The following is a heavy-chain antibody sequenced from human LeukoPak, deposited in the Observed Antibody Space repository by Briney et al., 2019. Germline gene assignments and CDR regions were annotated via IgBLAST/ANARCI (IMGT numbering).Heavy chain of an antibody. D-gene: IGHD2-15*01. CDR3: AREGDCSGGSCYSYGWFDS. J-gene: IGHJ5*01. CDR1: GASLNNGGYY. Sequence: PSETLSLTCSVSGASLNNGGYYWSWIRQPPGKGLEWIAYVHNSVTDYNPSLNSRVTMLVDTSKNQFSLTLRSVTAADTAVYYCAREGDCSGGSCYSYGWFDSWGQGALVTVSS. CDR2: VHNSVT. V-gene: IGHV4-61*08.